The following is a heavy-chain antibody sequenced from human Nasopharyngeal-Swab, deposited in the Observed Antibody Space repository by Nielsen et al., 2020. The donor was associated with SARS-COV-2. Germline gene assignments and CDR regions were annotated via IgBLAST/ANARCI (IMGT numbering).Heavy chain of an antibody. CDR3: AKDHARQWLTYYFDY. CDR1: GFTFSSYG. Sequence: GESLKISCAASGFTFSSYGMHWVRQAPGKGLEWVAVISYDGSNKYYADSVKGRFTISRDNSKNTLYLQMNSLRAEDTAVYYCAKDHARQWLTYYFDYWGQGTLVTVSS. CDR2: ISYDGSNK. V-gene: IGHV3-30*18. J-gene: IGHJ4*02. D-gene: IGHD6-19*01.